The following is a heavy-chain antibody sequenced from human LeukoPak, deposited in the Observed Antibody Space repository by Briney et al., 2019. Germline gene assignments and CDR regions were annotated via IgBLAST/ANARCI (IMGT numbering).Heavy chain of an antibody. CDR1: GFTFSTYA. CDR3: ARDSIYGDFLDY. D-gene: IGHD4-17*01. CDR2: ISYDGSLK. J-gene: IGHJ4*02. V-gene: IGHV3-30-3*01. Sequence: GGSLRLSCTASGFTFSTYAMHWVRQAPGKGLEWVAVISYDGSLKYYADSVKGRFTISRDNSKNTLYLQMNSLRTEDTAVFYCARDSIYGDFLDYWGQGTLVTVSS.